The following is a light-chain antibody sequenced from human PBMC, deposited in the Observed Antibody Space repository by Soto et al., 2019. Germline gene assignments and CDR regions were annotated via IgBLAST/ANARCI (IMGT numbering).Light chain of an antibody. V-gene: IGKV3-11*01. J-gene: IGKJ4*01. CDR3: QQRSNWPSLT. CDR2: GAS. Sequence: EIVLTQSPATLSLSPGERATLSCRASQSVSSYLAWYQQKPGQAPRLLIYGASNRATGIPARFSGSGSETDFTLTISSLEPEDSAVYYCQQRSNWPSLTFGGGTKVDIK. CDR1: QSVSSY.